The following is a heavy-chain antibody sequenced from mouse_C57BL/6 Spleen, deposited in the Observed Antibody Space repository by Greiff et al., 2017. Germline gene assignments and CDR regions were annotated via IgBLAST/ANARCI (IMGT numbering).Heavy chain of an antibody. Sequence: VQLQQPGTELVKPGASVKLSCKASGYTFTSYWMHWVKQRPGQGLEWIGNINPSNGGTNYNEKFKSKATLTVDKSSSTAYMQLSSLTSEDSAVYYCASSGYDYEGWFAYWGQGTLVTVSA. V-gene: IGHV1-53*01. CDR1: GYTFTSYW. CDR2: INPSNGGT. D-gene: IGHD2-4*01. CDR3: ASSGYDYEGWFAY. J-gene: IGHJ3*01.